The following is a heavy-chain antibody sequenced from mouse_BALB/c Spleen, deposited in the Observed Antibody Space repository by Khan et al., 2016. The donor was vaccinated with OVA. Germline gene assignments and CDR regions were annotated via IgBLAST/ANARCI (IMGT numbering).Heavy chain of an antibody. Sequence: QVRLQQSGAELVKPGASVRLSCKAPGYTFTSYYLYWVKQRPGQGLEWIGDINPSSGGTNFNEKFKSKATLTVDKSSSTAYIQLNSLTSEDSAVYYCTRSGYGSFAYWGQGTLVTVSA. CDR1: GYTFTSYY. CDR3: TRSGYGSFAY. J-gene: IGHJ3*01. CDR2: INPSSGGT. V-gene: IGHV1S81*02. D-gene: IGHD2-2*01.